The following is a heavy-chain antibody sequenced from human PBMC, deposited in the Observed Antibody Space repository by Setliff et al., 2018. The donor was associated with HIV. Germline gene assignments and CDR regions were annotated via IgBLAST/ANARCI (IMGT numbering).Heavy chain of an antibody. CDR1: GGSVHSGSYY. D-gene: IGHD4-17*01. V-gene: IGHV4-61*01. Sequence: PSETLSLTCTVSGGSVHSGSYYWSWVRQPPGEGLEWIGYIYYSGTTYYNPSLKSRVTMSIDTSKNQFSPKVRSVTAADTAVYYCARDPPGYGDANDYWGQGTLVTVS. J-gene: IGHJ4*02. CDR3: ARDPPGYGDANDY. CDR2: IYYSGTT.